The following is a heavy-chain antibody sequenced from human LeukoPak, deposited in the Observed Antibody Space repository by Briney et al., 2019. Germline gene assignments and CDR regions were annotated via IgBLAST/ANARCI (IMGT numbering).Heavy chain of an antibody. V-gene: IGHV3-30*04. CDR3: ARGVDAIVVVTVIHY. CDR2: ISYDGSDK. D-gene: IGHD2-21*02. CDR1: GFTFSSYA. J-gene: IGHJ4*02. Sequence: GRSLRLSCAASGFTFSSYAMHWVRQAPGKGLEWVAVISYDGSDKYYADSVKGRFTISRDNSKNTLYLQMNSLRVEDTAVYYCARGVDAIVVVTVIHYWGQGTLVTVSS.